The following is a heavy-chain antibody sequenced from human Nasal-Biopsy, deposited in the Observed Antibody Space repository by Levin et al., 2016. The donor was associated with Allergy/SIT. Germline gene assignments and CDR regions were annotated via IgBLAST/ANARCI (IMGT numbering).Heavy chain of an antibody. Sequence: SVKVSCKASGGTFSSYVINWVRQAPGQGLEWMGRVIPFLGIANYEQKFQGRVTITADKSTTTAYMELSSLRSEDTAVFYCARGLECSGGSCYSPETIDYYYGMDVWGQGTTVTVSS. CDR1: GGTFSSYV. CDR2: VIPFLGIA. CDR3: ARGLECSGGSCYSPETIDYYYGMDV. V-gene: IGHV1-69*04. D-gene: IGHD2-15*01. J-gene: IGHJ6*02.